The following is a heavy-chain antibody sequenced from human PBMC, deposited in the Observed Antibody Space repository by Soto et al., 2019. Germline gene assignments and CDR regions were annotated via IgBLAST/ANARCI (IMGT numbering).Heavy chain of an antibody. Sequence: EVQLVESGGGLVQPGGSLRLSCAAFGFTFSSYSWNWVRQAPGKGLGWVSYISSISGTIYYADSVKGRFTISRDNAKNSLYLQMNSLRDEDTAVYYCARDYDSSGYYDLNWFDPWGQGTLVTVSS. J-gene: IGHJ5*02. CDR1: GFTFSSYS. CDR3: ARDYDSSGYYDLNWFDP. CDR2: ISSISGTI. D-gene: IGHD3-22*01. V-gene: IGHV3-48*02.